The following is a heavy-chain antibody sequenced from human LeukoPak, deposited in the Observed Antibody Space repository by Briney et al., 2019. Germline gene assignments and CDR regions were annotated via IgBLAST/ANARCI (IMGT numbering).Heavy chain of an antibody. Sequence: SGPTLVKPTQTLTLTCTFSGFSLSTSGVGVGWIRQPPGKGLEWIGYIYYSGSTSYNPSLKSRVTISVDTSKNQFSLKLSSVTAADTAVYYCARDRGYSYGVYFDYWGQGTLVTVSS. CDR2: IYYSGST. CDR1: GFSLSTSGVG. J-gene: IGHJ4*02. CDR3: ARDRGYSYGVYFDY. D-gene: IGHD5-18*01. V-gene: IGHV4-61*08.